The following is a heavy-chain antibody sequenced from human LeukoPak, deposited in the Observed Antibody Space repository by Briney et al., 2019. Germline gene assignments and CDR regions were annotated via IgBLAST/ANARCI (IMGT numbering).Heavy chain of an antibody. D-gene: IGHD2-2*01. CDR2: VRYDGSNK. V-gene: IGHV3-30*02. J-gene: IGHJ4*02. CDR3: APRPAPIPGFDY. Sequence: GGSLRLSCAASGFTFSSYGMHWVRQAPGKGLEWVAFVRYDGSNKYYADSVKGRFTISRDNSKNTLYLQMNSLRAEDTAVYYCAPRPAPIPGFDYWGQGTLVTVSS. CDR1: GFTFSSYG.